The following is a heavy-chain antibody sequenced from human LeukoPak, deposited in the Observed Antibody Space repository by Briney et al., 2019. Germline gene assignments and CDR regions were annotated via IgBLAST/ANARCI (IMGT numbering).Heavy chain of an antibody. CDR1: GFIFSTST. CDR2: ISIRSTHR. D-gene: IGHD3-3*01. CDR3: ARDRRLVDFYYMDV. V-gene: IGHV3-21*01. Sequence: GGSLRLSCAASGFIFSTSTMKGVRQAPGRGLEWVSSISIRSTHRYYADSVKGRFTISRDNARNSLYLQMNSLRAEDTAVYYCARDRRLVDFYYMDVWGKGTTVTVS. J-gene: IGHJ6*03.